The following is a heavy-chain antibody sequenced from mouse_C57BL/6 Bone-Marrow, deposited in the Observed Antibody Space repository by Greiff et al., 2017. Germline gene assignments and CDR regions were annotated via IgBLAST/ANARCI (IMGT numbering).Heavy chain of an antibody. J-gene: IGHJ4*01. D-gene: IGHD2-3*01. V-gene: IGHV3-6*01. Sequence: EVQLQQSGPGLVKPSQSLSLTCSVTGYSITSGYYWNWIRQFPGNKLEWMGYISYDGSNNYNPSLKNRISITRDTSKNQFFLKLNSVTTEDTATYYWARWLLHAMDYWGQGTSVTVSS. CDR3: ARWLLHAMDY. CDR2: ISYDGSN. CDR1: GYSITSGYY.